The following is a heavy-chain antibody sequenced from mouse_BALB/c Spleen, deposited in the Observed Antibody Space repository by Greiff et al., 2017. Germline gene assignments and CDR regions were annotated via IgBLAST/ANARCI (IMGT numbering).Heavy chain of an antibody. CDR1: GYTFTSYW. J-gene: IGHJ1*01. Sequence: QVQLQQPGAELVRPGASVKLSCKASGYTFTSYWINWVKQRPGQGLEWIGNIYPSDSYTNYNQKFKDKATLTVDKSSSTAYMQLSSPTSEDSAVYYCTRSGGNYEYFDVWGAGTTVTVAS. D-gene: IGHD2-1*01. CDR3: TRSGGNYEYFDV. CDR2: IYPSDSYT. V-gene: IGHV1-69*02.